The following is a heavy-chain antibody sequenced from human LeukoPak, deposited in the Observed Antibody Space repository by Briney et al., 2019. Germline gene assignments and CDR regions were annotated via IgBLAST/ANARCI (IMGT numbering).Heavy chain of an antibody. Sequence: GESLKISCKGSGYSFTSYWIGGVRQMPGKGLEWMGIIYPGDSDTRYSPSFQGQVTISADKSISTAYLQWSSLKASDTAMYYCARLGSVYCSGGSCYKFDPWGQGTLVTVSS. CDR3: ARLGSVYCSGGSCYKFDP. J-gene: IGHJ5*02. D-gene: IGHD2-15*01. CDR1: GYSFTSYW. V-gene: IGHV5-51*01. CDR2: IYPGDSDT.